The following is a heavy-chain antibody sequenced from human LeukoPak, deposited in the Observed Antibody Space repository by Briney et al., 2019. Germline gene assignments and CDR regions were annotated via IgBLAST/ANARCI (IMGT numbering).Heavy chain of an antibody. V-gene: IGHV1-18*01. J-gene: IGHJ4*02. CDR3: ARVGDIVVVVAATLYY. CDR2: ISAYNGNT. Sequence: ASVKVSCKASGYTFTSYVISWVRQAPGQGLEWMGWISAYNGNTNYAQKLQGRVTMTTDTSTSTAYMELRSLRSDDTAVYYCARVGDIVVVVAATLYYWGQGTLVTVSS. D-gene: IGHD2-15*01. CDR1: GYTFTSYV.